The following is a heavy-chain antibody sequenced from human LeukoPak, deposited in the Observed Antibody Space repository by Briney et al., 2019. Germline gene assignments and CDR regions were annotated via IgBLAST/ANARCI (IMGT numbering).Heavy chain of an antibody. CDR2: IYTSGST. J-gene: IGHJ4*02. CDR3: AGLGNPRLTGTFDY. D-gene: IGHD1-20*01. Sequence: SETLSLTCTVSGGSISSYYWSWIRQPAGKGLEWIGRIYTSGSTNYNPSLKSRVTMSVDTSKNQFSLKLSSVTAADTAVYYCAGLGNPRLTGTFDYWGQGTLVTVSS. CDR1: GGSISSYY. V-gene: IGHV4-4*07.